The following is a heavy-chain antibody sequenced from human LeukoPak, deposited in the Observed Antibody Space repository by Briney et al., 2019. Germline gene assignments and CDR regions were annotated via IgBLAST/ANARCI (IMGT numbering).Heavy chain of an antibody. CDR2: ISGSCGST. Sequence: GGSLRLSCAASGFTFSSYAMSWVRQAPGKGLEWVSAISGSCGSTYYADSVKGRFTISRDNSKNTLYLQMNSLRAEDTAVYYCAKVQAPYYYGSGSYFYWGQGTLVTVSS. D-gene: IGHD3-10*01. J-gene: IGHJ4*02. V-gene: IGHV3-23*01. CDR3: AKVQAPYYYGSGSYFY. CDR1: GFTFSSYA.